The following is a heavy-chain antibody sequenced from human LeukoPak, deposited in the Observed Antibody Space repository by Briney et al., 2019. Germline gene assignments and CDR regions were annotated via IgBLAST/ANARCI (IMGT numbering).Heavy chain of an antibody. CDR3: AREDTVTDLVGFDY. Sequence: GGSLRLSCAASGFTFSSYWMHWVRQAPGKGLVWVSRINSDGSSTSYADSVKGRFTISRDKAKNTLYLQMNSLRAEDTAVYYCAREDTVTDLVGFDYWGQGTLVTVSS. CDR2: INSDGSST. D-gene: IGHD4-17*01. V-gene: IGHV3-74*01. J-gene: IGHJ4*02. CDR1: GFTFSSYW.